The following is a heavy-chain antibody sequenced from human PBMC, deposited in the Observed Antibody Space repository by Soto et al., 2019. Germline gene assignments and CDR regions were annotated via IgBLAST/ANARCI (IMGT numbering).Heavy chain of an antibody. CDR2: IYYSGST. D-gene: IGHD3-22*01. CDR1: GGSISSGDYY. Sequence: SETLSLTCTVSGGSISSGDYYWSWIRQPPGKGLEWIGYIYYSGSTYYNPSLKSRVTISVDTSKNQFSLKLSSVTAADTAVYYCARVDDSSGYRTVEFDYWGQGTLVTVSS. CDR3: ARVDDSSGYRTVEFDY. J-gene: IGHJ4*02. V-gene: IGHV4-30-4*01.